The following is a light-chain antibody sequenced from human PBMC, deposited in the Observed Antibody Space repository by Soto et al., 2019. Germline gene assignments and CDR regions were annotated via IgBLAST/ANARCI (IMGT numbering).Light chain of an antibody. CDR3: QQSYSTPLT. J-gene: IGKJ4*01. Sequence: DIQMTQSPSSLSVSVGDRVTITCRASQSIGGFLNWYQQKLGKAPKLLIYAASSLQSGDPSRFSGSGSGTDFTLTISSLQPEDFATYYCQQSYSTPLTFGGGTKVEI. V-gene: IGKV1-39*01. CDR2: AAS. CDR1: QSIGGF.